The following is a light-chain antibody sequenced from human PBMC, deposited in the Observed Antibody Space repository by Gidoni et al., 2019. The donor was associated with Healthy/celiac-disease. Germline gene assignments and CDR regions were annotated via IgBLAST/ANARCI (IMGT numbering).Light chain of an antibody. CDR3: KSYDSSLSALYV. CDR1: SSNIGAGYD. J-gene: IGLJ1*01. CDR2: GTS. V-gene: IGLV1-40*01. Sequence: QSVLTQPPSVSGAPGQRVTISCTGSSSNIGAGYDVHWYQQLPGTAPKLLIYGTSNRPSGVPDRFSGSKSGTSASLAITGLQAEDEADYYCKSYDSSLSALYVFGTGTKVTVL.